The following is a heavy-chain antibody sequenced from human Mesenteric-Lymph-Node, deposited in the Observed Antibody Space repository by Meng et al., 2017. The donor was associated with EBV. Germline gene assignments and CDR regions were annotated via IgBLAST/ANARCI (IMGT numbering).Heavy chain of an antibody. Sequence: QVRFTPWGAGLLQPSETLSLTCAVYGGSFSGYYWGWIRQPPGKGLEWIGEINPSGSTNYNLSLKSRVTMSVDTSKNQFSLKLSSVTAADTAVYYCARYGCSGGSCYPYFDYWGQGTLVTVSS. CDR1: GGSFSGYY. V-gene: IGHV4-34*01. CDR2: INPSGST. J-gene: IGHJ4*02. CDR3: ARYGCSGGSCYPYFDY. D-gene: IGHD2-15*01.